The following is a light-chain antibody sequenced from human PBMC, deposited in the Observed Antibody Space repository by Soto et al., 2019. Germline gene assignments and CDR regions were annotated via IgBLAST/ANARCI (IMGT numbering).Light chain of an antibody. J-gene: IGKJ1*01. Sequence: EIVLTQSPGTLSLSPGERATLSCRASQSVSSSYLAWYQQKPGQAPRLLIYGASSRATGIPDRFSGRGSGTDFTLAIIRLEPEDFAVYYCQQYGSSPPWTLGQGIKVEIK. CDR1: QSVSSSY. V-gene: IGKV3-20*01. CDR2: GAS. CDR3: QQYGSSPPWT.